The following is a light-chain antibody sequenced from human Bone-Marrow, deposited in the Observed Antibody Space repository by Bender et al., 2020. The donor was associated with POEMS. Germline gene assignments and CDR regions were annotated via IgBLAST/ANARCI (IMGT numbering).Light chain of an antibody. CDR3: AVWDGSLNGWV. CDR1: SSNIGAHA. J-gene: IGLJ3*02. V-gene: IGLV1-44*01. Sequence: QSVLTQPPSASGTPGQRVTISCSGGSSNIGAHAVNWYQHLPGTAPKLLIYSSHRRPSEVPDRFSGSRSGTSASLGVSGLKSEDEADYYCAVWDGSLNGWVFGGGSKRTVL. CDR2: SSH.